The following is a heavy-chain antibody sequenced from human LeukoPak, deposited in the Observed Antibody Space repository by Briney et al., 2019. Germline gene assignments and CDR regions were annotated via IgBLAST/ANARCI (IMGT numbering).Heavy chain of an antibody. CDR3: AHRYYARGENYFDY. CDR1: GFSLSTSGAG. CDR2: IYWDDDK. D-gene: IGHD3-22*01. J-gene: IGHJ4*02. V-gene: IGHV2-5*02. Sequence: SGPTLVNPTQTLTLTCTFSGFSLSTSGAGVGWIRQPPGKALEWLAVIYWDDDKRYSPSLKSRLTITKDTSKNQVVLTMTNMDPVDTATYYCAHRYYARGENYFDYWGQGTLVTVSS.